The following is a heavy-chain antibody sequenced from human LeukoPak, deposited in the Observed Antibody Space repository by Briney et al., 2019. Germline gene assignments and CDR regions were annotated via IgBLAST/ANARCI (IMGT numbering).Heavy chain of an antibody. CDR1: GYSISSSYY. Sequence: PSETLSLTCTVSGYSISSSYYWSWIRQPAGKGLEWIGRIYTSGSTNYNPSLKSRVTMSVDTSKNQFSLKLSSVTAADTAVYYCARDGRSSSYNWFDPWGQGTLVTVSS. J-gene: IGHJ5*02. CDR2: IYTSGST. V-gene: IGHV4-4*07. CDR3: ARDGRSSSYNWFDP. D-gene: IGHD6-6*01.